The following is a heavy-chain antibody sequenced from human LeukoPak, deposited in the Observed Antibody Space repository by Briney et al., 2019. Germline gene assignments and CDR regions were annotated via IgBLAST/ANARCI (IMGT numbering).Heavy chain of an antibody. CDR2: VSHDGTT. CDR1: GDSVTDYY. CDR3: ARGYSSSSGRPDY. V-gene: IGHV4-59*08. J-gene: IGHJ4*02. Sequence: PSETLSLTCSVSGDSVTDYYWNWIRQPPGKGLEWIGYVSHDGTTNYTPSLRSRVTMAVDTAKNHISLRLTSVTAADTAVYYCARGYSSSSGRPDYWGQGTQVTVSS. D-gene: IGHD6-6*01.